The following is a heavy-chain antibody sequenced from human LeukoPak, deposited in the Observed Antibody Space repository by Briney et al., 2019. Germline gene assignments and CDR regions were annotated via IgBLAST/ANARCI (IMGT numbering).Heavy chain of an antibody. D-gene: IGHD6-13*01. J-gene: IGHJ4*02. CDR3: ARGGDSSNWYPGYFDY. CDR2: IKSDGSST. Sequence: PGGSLRLSCVASGFTFSNYWMHWVCHAPGKGPVWVSRIKSDGSSTRFADSVQGRFTISRDNGKNTLYLQMNSLRAEDTAVYYCARGGDSSNWYPGYFDYWGQGALVTVSS. V-gene: IGHV3-74*01. CDR1: GFTFSNYW.